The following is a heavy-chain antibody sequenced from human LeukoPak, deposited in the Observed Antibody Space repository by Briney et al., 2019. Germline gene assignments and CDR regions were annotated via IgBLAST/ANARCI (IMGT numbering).Heavy chain of an antibody. V-gene: IGHV3-7*01. CDR2: IKQDGSEK. CDR1: GYTFNNYW. Sequence: PGGSLRLSCAASGYTFNNYWMNWVRQAPGKGLEWVVAIKQDGSEKYYVDSVKGRFTISRDNAKNSLYLQMNSLRAEDTAVYYCARGGSYSWFDSWGQGTSVTVSS. J-gene: IGHJ5*01. CDR3: ARGGSYSWFDS.